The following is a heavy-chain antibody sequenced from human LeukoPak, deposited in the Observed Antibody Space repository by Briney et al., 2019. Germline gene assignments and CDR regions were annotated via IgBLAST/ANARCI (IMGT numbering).Heavy chain of an antibody. CDR3: ARDSGYYYESHWFDP. CDR2: IYHSGIT. Sequence: SETLSLTCTVSGGSISNYYWTWIRQPPGKGLEWIGYIYHSGITNYNPSLKSRVTIAVHTSKNQFSLRLTSVTAADTAVYYCARDSGYYYESHWFDPWGQGTLVTVSS. CDR1: GGSISNYY. D-gene: IGHD3-22*01. V-gene: IGHV4-59*01. J-gene: IGHJ5*02.